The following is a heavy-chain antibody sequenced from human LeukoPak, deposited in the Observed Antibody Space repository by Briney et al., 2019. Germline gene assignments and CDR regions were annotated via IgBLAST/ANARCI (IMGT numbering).Heavy chain of an antibody. CDR2: ISAYNGNT. V-gene: IGHV1-18*01. CDR1: GYTFTSYG. D-gene: IGHD6-19*01. J-gene: IGHJ4*02. Sequence: ASVKVSCKASGYTFTSYGISWVRQAPGQGLEWTGWISAYNGNTNYAQKLQGRVTLTTDTSTSTAYMELRSLRSDDTAVYYCARDPPTRTGIAVAGTGDYWGQGTLVTVSS. CDR3: ARDPPTRTGIAVAGTGDY.